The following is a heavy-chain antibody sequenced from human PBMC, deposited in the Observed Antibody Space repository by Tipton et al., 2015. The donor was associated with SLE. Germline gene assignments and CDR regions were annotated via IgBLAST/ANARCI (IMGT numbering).Heavy chain of an antibody. CDR1: GGSISSGDYY. CDR2: IYYSGST. CDR3: LDY. Sequence: TLSLTCTISGGSISSGDYYWSWIRQHPGKGLEWIGYIYYSGSTYYNPSLKSRVIISVTAADTAVYYCARDKGYDSSGYYYLDYWGQGTLVTVSS. D-gene: IGHD3-22*01. J-gene: IGHJ4*02. V-gene: IGHV4-30-4*08.